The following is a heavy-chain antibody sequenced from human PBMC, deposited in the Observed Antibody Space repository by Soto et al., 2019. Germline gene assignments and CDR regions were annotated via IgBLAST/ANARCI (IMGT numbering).Heavy chain of an antibody. J-gene: IGHJ2*01. CDR3: AAFLGAYWYFDL. CDR2: IYYSGST. D-gene: IGHD1-26*01. Sequence: KPAETLSLTCTVSGGSISSGDYYWVWIRQPPGQGLEWIGYIYYSGSTYYNPSLRSRLTMSVDTSKNQFSLKLSSVTAADTAVYYCAAFLGAYWYFDLWGRGTLVTVSS. CDR1: GGSISSGDYY. V-gene: IGHV4-30-4*01.